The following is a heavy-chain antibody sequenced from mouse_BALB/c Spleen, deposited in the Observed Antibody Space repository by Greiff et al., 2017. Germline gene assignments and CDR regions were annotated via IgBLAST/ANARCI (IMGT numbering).Heavy chain of an antibody. CDR3: ARRCNLAD. D-gene: IGHD2-1*01. CDR1: GYTFTSYT. J-gene: IGHJ3*01. Sequence: QVQLQQPAAELARPGASVKMSCKASGYTFTSYTMHWVKQRPGQGLEWIGYINPSSGYTEYNQKFKDKTTLTADKSSSTAYMQLSSLTSEDSAVYYYARRCNLADWGEGTLVTVSA. V-gene: IGHV1-4*02. CDR2: INPSSGYT.